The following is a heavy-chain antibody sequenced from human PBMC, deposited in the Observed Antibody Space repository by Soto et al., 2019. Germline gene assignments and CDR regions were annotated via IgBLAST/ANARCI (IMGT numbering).Heavy chain of an antibody. CDR2: ISWDGGST. CDR3: AKDIGSSSWYDNYYYGMDV. J-gene: IGHJ6*02. CDR1: GFTFDDYT. V-gene: IGHV3-43*01. Sequence: DVQLVESGGVVVQPGGSLRLSCAASGFTFDDYTMHWVRQAPGKGLEWVSLISWDGGSTYYADSVKGRFTISRDNSKNSLYLQMNSLRTEDTALYYCAKDIGSSSWYDNYYYGMDVWGQGTTVTVSS. D-gene: IGHD6-13*01.